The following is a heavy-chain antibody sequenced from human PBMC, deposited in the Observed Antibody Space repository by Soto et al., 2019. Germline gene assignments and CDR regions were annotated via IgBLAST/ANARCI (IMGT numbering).Heavy chain of an antibody. Sequence: PGGSLRLSCAASGFTVSSNYMSWVRQAPGKGLEWVSVIYSGGSTYYADSVKGRFTISRDNSKNTLYLQMNSLRAEDTAVYYCARTDYLVVVAATWYFQHWGQGTLVTVSS. V-gene: IGHV3-66*01. J-gene: IGHJ1*01. CDR1: GFTVSSNY. D-gene: IGHD2-15*01. CDR2: IYSGGST. CDR3: ARTDYLVVVAATWYFQH.